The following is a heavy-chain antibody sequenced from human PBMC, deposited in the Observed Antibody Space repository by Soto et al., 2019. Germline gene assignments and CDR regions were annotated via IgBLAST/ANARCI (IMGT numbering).Heavy chain of an antibody. CDR1: GGSISSGDYY. D-gene: IGHD6-13*01. CDR2: IYNSGST. J-gene: IGHJ4*02. Sequence: SETLSLTCTVSGGSISSGDYYWSWIRQPPGKGLEWIGYIYNSGSTYYNPSLKSQVTISVDTSKNQFSLKLSSVTAADTAVYYCARLYISTLHYWGQGALVTVSS. V-gene: IGHV4-30-4*01. CDR3: ARLYISTLHY.